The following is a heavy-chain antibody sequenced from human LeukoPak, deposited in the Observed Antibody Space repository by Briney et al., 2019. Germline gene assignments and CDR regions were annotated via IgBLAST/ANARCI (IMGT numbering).Heavy chain of an antibody. V-gene: IGHV3-23*01. J-gene: IGHJ4*02. CDR3: AKFVGNGWRLRHCYIDY. D-gene: IGHD2-21*01. CDR1: GSTFTNFA. Sequence: PGGSLRLSCGASGSTFTNFAMSWVRQAPGKGLEWISIISGAGSSPFYADSVKGRFSISRDNSKNTLYLHMNSLRAEDTAVYYCAKFVGNGWRLRHCYIDYWGQGTLVTVSS. CDR2: ISGAGSSP.